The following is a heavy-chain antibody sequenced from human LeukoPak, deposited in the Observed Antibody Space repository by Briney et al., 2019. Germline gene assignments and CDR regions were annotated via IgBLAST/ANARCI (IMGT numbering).Heavy chain of an antibody. J-gene: IGHJ4*02. D-gene: IGHD6-13*01. CDR1: GYTFTNYD. CDR3: AKDESSSWYLSVAGYFDD. CDR2: MGSNSGDT. V-gene: IGHV1-8*01. Sequence: ASVKVSCKASGYTFTNYDINWVRQATGQGLEWMGWMGSNSGDTGYAQKFQDRATMTRDTFISTAYMELNNVRSEDTAVYYCAKDESSSWYLSVAGYFDDWGQGTLVTVSS.